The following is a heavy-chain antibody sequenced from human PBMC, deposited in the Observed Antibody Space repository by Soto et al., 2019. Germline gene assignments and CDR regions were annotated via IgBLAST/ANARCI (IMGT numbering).Heavy chain of an antibody. CDR1: GYTFTSYY. CDR3: ARGYNLNYESPWFDP. V-gene: IGHV1-46*01. CDR2: INPSGGST. Sequence: QVQLVQSGAEVKKPGASVKVSCKASGYTFTSYYMHWVRQAPEQGLEWMGIINPSGGSTSYAQKFQGRVTMTRNTSTSTVYMEMSSLRSEDTAVYYCARGYNLNYESPWFDPWGQGTLVTVSS. D-gene: IGHD1-7*01. J-gene: IGHJ5*02.